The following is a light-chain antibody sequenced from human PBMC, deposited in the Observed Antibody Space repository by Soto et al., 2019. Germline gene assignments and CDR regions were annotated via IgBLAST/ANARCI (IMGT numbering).Light chain of an antibody. V-gene: IGKV1-5*01. CDR3: QHLM. J-gene: IGKJ1*01. CDR2: DVS. Sequence: DIQMTQSPSTLSASVGDRVTITCRASQRISSWLAWYQQKPGKAPKLLIYDVSSLESGVPSRFSGGGSGTEFTLTISSLQPDDFATYYCQHLMFGQGTKVDIK. CDR1: QRISSW.